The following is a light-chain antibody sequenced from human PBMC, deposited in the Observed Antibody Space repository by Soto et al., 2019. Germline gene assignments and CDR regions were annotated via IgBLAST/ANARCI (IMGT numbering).Light chain of an antibody. Sequence: EIVLTQSPATLSLSPGERATLSCRASQSVSSYLAWYQQKPGQAPRLLIYDASNRATGIPARFSGSGSGTYFTLTIRRLEPKDFAVYYCQQRSNWPLTFGGGTKVEIK. CDR1: QSVSSY. J-gene: IGKJ4*01. CDR2: DAS. CDR3: QQRSNWPLT. V-gene: IGKV3-11*01.